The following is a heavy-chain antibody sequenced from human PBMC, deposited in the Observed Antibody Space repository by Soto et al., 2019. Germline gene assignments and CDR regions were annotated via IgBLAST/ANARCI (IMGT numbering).Heavy chain of an antibody. V-gene: IGHV4-4*02. CDR2: AYHNGLT. CDR1: GASVTSNVW. Sequence: QVPLQESGPGLVNPSGTLSLTCAVSGASVTSNVWWSWIRQPPGRELEWIGEAYHNGLTDYNPSLKSRVTMSVDTSKNEFSLKLTSLTAADTAIYYCASDAAVPGESDRFDYWGQGILGTVSS. CDR3: ASDAAVPGESDRFDY. D-gene: IGHD6-19*01. J-gene: IGHJ4*02.